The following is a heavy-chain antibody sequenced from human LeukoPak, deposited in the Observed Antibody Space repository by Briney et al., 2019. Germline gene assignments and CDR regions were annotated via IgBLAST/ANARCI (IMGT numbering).Heavy chain of an antibody. CDR2: ISSSSSYI. Sequence: AGGSLRLSCAASGFTFSSYSINWVRQTPGKGLEWVSSISSSSSYIYYADSLKGRFTISRDNAKNSLYLQMNSLRAEDTAVYYCARTSSENYYAMDVWGQGTTVTVSS. CDR3: ARTSSENYYAMDV. J-gene: IGHJ6*02. D-gene: IGHD3-22*01. V-gene: IGHV3-21*01. CDR1: GFTFSSYS.